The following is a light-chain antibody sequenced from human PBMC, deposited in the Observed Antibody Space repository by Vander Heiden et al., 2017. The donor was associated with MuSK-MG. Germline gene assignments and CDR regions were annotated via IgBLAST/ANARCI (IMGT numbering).Light chain of an antibody. Sequence: QSALTQPRSVSGSPGQSVTISCTGTSSDIGGHNYVSWYQQPPAKAPNLMILDVNKRDGGAPDRCSGSTSGKTAAITVSGLQAEEEADDYCYAYAGTDADHVLFGGGTKVTVL. CDR3: YAYAGTDADHVL. CDR1: SSDIGGHNY. J-gene: IGLJ2*01. V-gene: IGLV2-11*01. CDR2: DVN.